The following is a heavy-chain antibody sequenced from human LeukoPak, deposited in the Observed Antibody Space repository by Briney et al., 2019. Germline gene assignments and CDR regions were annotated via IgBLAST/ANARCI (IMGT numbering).Heavy chain of an antibody. D-gene: IGHD2-15*01. V-gene: IGHV3-33*01. J-gene: IGHJ3*02. CDR2: IWYDGSNK. CDR3: ARGMTLRAFDI. CDR1: GFTFSSYG. Sequence: GRSLRLSCAASGFTFSSYGMHWVRQAPGKGLEWVAVIWYDGSNKYYADSVKGRFTISRDNSENTLYLQMNSLRAEDTAVYYCARGMTLRAFDIWGQGTMVTVSS.